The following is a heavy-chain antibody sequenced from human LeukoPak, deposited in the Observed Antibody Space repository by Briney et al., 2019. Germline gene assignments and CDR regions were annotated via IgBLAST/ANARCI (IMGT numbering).Heavy chain of an antibody. J-gene: IGHJ4*02. CDR3: ARGYGDFRVEGRYFHS. CDR2: VHYSGTT. V-gene: IGHV4-59*01. Sequence: SETLSLTCTVSDGPITNYDWSWVRQPPGKGLEFIGHVHYSGTTNYNPSLRSRVTISIDTSKQHFFLKLKSVTAADTAVYYCARGYGDFRVEGRYFHSWGQGTLVTVSS. CDR1: DGPITNYD. D-gene: IGHD4-17*01.